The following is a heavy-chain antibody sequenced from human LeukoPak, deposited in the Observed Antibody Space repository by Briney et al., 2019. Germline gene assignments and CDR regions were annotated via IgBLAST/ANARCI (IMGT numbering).Heavy chain of an antibody. V-gene: IGHV3-7*01. CDR1: GFTFSRYW. CDR3: ARDEPSPDSTDLDY. J-gene: IGHJ4*02. CDR2: IKQDGSEN. D-gene: IGHD2/OR15-2a*01. Sequence: GGSLRLSCAASGFTFSRYWMSWVRQAPGKGLEWVANIKQDGSENYYVDSVKGRFTISRDNSKNTLYLQMNSLRAEDTAVYYCARDEPSPDSTDLDYWGQGTLVTVSS.